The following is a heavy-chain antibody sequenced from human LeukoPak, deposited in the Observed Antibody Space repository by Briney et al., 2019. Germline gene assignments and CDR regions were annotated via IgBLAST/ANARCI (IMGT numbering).Heavy chain of an antibody. D-gene: IGHD3-10*01. Sequence: SETLSLTCTVSGGSISSYYWSWIRQPPGKGLEWIGYIYYSGSTNYNPSLKSRVTISVDTSKNQFSLKLSSVTAADTAVYYCASITMVRGVIFAFDIRGQGTMVTVSS. CDR3: ASITMVRGVIFAFDI. V-gene: IGHV4-59*08. CDR2: IYYSGST. CDR1: GGSISSYY. J-gene: IGHJ3*02.